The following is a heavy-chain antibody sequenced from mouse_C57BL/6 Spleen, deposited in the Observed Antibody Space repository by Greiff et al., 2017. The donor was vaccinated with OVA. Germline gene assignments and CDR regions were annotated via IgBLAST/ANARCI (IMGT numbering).Heavy chain of an antibody. CDR1: GYTFTSYT. CDR2: INPSSGYT. V-gene: IGHV1-4*01. D-gene: IGHD4-1*01. J-gene: IGHJ4*01. Sequence: VQLQESGAELARPGASVKMSCKASGYTFTSYTMHWVKQRPGQGLEWIGYINPSSGYTKYNQKFKDKATLTADKSSSTAYMQLSSLTSEDSAVYYCARTVGGLGAMDYWGQGTSVTVSS. CDR3: ARTVGGLGAMDY.